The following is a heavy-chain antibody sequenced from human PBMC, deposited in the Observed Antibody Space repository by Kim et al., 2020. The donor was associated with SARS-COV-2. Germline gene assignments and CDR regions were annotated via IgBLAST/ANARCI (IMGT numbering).Heavy chain of an antibody. CDR3: AKGLGASYFDY. V-gene: IGHV3-33*06. CDR2: K. J-gene: IGHJ4*02. D-gene: IGHD1-26*01. Sequence: KYYADSVKGRFTISRDNSKNTLYLQMNSLRAEDTAVYYCAKGLGASYFDYWGQGTLVTVSS.